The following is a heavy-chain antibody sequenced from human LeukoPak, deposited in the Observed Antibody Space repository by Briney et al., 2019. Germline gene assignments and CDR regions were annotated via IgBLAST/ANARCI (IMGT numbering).Heavy chain of an antibody. CDR1: GGAFSSYA. D-gene: IGHD5-18*01. Sequence: SAVKVTCKASGGAFSSYAISWVRQAPGQGLEWMGGIIPIFGTANYAQKFQGRVTITTDESTSTAYMELSSLRSEDTAVYYCASHSYGLYYYYYYMDVWGKGTTVTVSS. V-gene: IGHV1-69*05. CDR2: IIPIFGTA. CDR3: ASHSYGLYYYYYYMDV. J-gene: IGHJ6*03.